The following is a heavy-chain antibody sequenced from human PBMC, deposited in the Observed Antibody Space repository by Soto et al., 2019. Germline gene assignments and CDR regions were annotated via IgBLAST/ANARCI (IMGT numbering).Heavy chain of an antibody. V-gene: IGHV3-30*18. CDR3: AKVRITGTTVGYFDY. CDR1: GFTFSSYG. D-gene: IGHD1-7*01. CDR2: ISYDGSNK. Sequence: VQLVESGGGLVQPGGSLRLSCAASGFTFSSYGMHWVRQAPGKGLEWVAVISYDGSNKYYADSVKGRFTISRDNSKNTLYLQMNSLRAEDTAVYYCAKVRITGTTVGYFDYWGQGTLVTVSS. J-gene: IGHJ4*02.